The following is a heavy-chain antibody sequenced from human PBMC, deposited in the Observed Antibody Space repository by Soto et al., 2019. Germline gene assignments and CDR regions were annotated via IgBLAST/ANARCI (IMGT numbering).Heavy chain of an antibody. CDR3: ATPGEAATSHYYFFVMDV. CDR1: GYTFSTYD. V-gene: IGHV1-8*01. J-gene: IGHJ6*02. D-gene: IGHD6-25*01. Sequence: QVQLVQSGAEVKKPGASVKVSCKASGYTFSTYDINWVRQATGQGLEWMGWMNPNSGNTGYAQKFQGRVTMTSNTAISTAYMELSSLRSEDTAVYYCATPGEAATSHYYFFVMDVWGQGTTVTVSS. CDR2: MNPNSGNT.